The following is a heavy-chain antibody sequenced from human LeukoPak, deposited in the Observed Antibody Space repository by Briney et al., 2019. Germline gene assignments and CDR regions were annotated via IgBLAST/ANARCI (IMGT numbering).Heavy chain of an antibody. CDR2: ISGSGGST. V-gene: IGHV3-23*01. CDR3: AKRAVVAAATPWFDS. J-gene: IGHJ5*01. D-gene: IGHD2-15*01. Sequence: GGSLRLSCAASGFTFSSYGMSWVRQAPGKGLEWVSAISGSGGSTYYADSVKGRFTISRDNSKNTLYLQMNSLRADDTAVYYCAKRAVVAAATPWFDSWGQGTLVTVSS. CDR1: GFTFSSYG.